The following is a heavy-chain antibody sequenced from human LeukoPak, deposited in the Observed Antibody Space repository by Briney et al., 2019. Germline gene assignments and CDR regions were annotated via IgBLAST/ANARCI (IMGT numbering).Heavy chain of an antibody. V-gene: IGHV3-7*03. D-gene: IGHD5-18*01. J-gene: IGHJ4*02. Sequence: GGSLRLSCAASGFTFSSYWMSWVRQAPGKGREWVANIKQDGSEKYYVDSVKGRFTISRDNAKNSLYLQMNSLRAEDTAVYYCARAELWSTSDFDYWGQGTLVTVSS. CDR1: GFTFSSYW. CDR3: ARAELWSTSDFDY. CDR2: IKQDGSEK.